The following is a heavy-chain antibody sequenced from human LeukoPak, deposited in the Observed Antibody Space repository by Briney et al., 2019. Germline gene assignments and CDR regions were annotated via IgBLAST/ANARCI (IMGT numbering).Heavy chain of an antibody. D-gene: IGHD5-18*01. CDR3: GKTTVGYSSGQKPAWPVDY. Sequence: GGSLRLSCEASGFTFGSHAMYWVRQAPGKGLEWVAGIFGSGGSPHYADSVKVRLTISRDNSRNTVYMQINSLRADDTAVYYCGKTTVGYSSGQKPAWPVDYWGQGTLVTVSS. V-gene: IGHV3-23*01. CDR2: IFGSGGSP. CDR1: GFTFGSHA. J-gene: IGHJ4*02.